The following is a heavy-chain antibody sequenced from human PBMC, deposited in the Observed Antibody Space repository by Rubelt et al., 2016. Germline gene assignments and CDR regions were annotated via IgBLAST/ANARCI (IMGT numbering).Heavy chain of an antibody. Sequence: VQLVEPGGGVVQPGRSLRLSCAASGFTFSSYGMHWVRQAPGKGLEWVSAISGSGGSTYYADSVKGRFTISRDNSKNTQYLQMNSLRAEDTAVYYCASGYRYGGIDYWGQGTLVTVSS. V-gene: IGHV3-23*04. CDR3: ASGYRYGGIDY. J-gene: IGHJ4*02. CDR2: ISGSGGST. CDR1: GFTFSSYG. D-gene: IGHD5-18*01.